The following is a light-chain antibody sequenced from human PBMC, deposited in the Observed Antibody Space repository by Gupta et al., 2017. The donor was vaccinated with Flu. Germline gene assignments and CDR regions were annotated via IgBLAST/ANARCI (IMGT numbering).Light chain of an antibody. V-gene: IGKV3-15*01. CDR1: QNIRTK. CDR2: DAS. Sequence: GERATLSCRASQNIRTKLVWYQQKPGQPIRLLIYDASTRATGISARFSGSGFGTEFSLTINSLQSEDFAVYYCQQYDKWPATFGQGTKVEVK. J-gene: IGKJ1*01. CDR3: QQYDKWPAT.